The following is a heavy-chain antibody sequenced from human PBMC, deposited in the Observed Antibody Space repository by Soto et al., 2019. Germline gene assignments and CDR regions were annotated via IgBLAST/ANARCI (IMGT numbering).Heavy chain of an antibody. CDR2: INAGNGNT. D-gene: IGHD2-2*01. J-gene: IGHJ6*02. Sequence: QVQLVQSGAEEKKPGASVKVSCKASGYTFTSYAMHWVRQAPGQRLEWMGWINAGNGNTKYSQKFQGRVTITRDTXXSTAYMELSSLRSEDTAVYYCAREPDVPLYYGMDVWGQGTTVTVSS. CDR1: GYTFTSYA. V-gene: IGHV1-3*05. CDR3: AREPDVPLYYGMDV.